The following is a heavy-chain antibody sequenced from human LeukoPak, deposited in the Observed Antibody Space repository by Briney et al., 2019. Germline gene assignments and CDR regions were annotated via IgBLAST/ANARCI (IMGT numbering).Heavy chain of an antibody. CDR3: ARRAAAPYCFDF. J-gene: IGHJ4*02. CDR2: ISGSSGTI. D-gene: IGHD6-13*01. CDR1: GFTFSSYN. V-gene: IGHV3-48*01. Sequence: AGGSLRLSCAASGFTFSSYNMNWVRQAPGKGLEWVSYISGSSGTIYYADSAKGRFTISRDNAKNSLYLQMNSLRAEDTAVYYCARRAAAPYCFDFWGQGALVTVSS.